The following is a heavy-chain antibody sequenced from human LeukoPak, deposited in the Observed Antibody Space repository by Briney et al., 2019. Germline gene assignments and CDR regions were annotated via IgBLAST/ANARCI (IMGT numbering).Heavy chain of an antibody. D-gene: IGHD3-9*01. V-gene: IGHV3-30*04. J-gene: IGHJ4*02. CDR3: ARSYYDILTGYGEVDY. CDR1: GFTFSNYA. Sequence: PGGSLRLSCAASGFTFSNYAMHWVRQAPGKGLEWVAVISYDGSNKYYAESVKGRFTISRDNSKNTLYLQMNSLRAEDTAVYYCARSYYDILTGYGEVDYWGQGTLVTVSS. CDR2: ISYDGSNK.